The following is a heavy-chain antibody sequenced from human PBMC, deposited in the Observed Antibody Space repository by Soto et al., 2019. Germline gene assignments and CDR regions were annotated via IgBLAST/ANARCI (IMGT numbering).Heavy chain of an antibody. Sequence: SDTWSLTYSVSDGSINIYVYHCTWIRQPPGEGLEWIGHIYYTVRTSYNPSVESRVTISLDTSKNQIYLKVNSVSAADTAIYYCARYRGNLPDFFVSWGQGTRVTVS. CDR2: IYYTVRT. J-gene: IGHJ5*01. V-gene: IGHV4-30-4*02. CDR1: DGSINIYVYH. CDR3: ARYRGNLPDFFVS. D-gene: IGHD3-3*01.